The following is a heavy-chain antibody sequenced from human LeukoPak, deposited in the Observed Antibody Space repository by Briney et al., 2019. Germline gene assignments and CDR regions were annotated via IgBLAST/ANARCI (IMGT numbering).Heavy chain of an antibody. Sequence: SETLSLTCTVSGGSISSISDYWGWIRQPPGKGLEWIGSIYYSGNTYYNPSLKSRVTISVDTSKKQFSLKLSSVTAADTAVYYCASTPSGSSAWYYFDKWGQGTLVTVSS. D-gene: IGHD6-19*01. CDR1: GGSISSISDY. CDR3: ASTPSGSSAWYYFDK. J-gene: IGHJ4*02. CDR2: IYYSGNT. V-gene: IGHV4-39*01.